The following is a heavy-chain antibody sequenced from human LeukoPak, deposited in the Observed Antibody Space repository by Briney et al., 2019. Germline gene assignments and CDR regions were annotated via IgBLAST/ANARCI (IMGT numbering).Heavy chain of an antibody. V-gene: IGHV1-2*02. CDR2: INPNSGGT. D-gene: IGHD6-13*01. CDR1: GYTFTSYY. CDR3: ARELRESSSWPQSDAFDI. J-gene: IGHJ3*02. Sequence: ASVKVSCKASGYTFTSYYMHWVRQAPGQGLEWMGWINPNSGGTNYAQKFQGRVTMTRDTSISTAYMELSRLRSDDTAVYYCARELRESSSWPQSDAFDIWGQGTMVTVPS.